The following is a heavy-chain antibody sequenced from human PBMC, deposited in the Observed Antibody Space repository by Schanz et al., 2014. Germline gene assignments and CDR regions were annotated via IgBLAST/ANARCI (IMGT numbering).Heavy chain of an antibody. Sequence: QVQLVESGGGVVQPGGSLRLSCAASGFTFSNYGIHWVRQAPGKGLEWVAVISSDGTNKYYADSVQGRFTLSKDFSKDTLYLQLTSLRPEDTAVYYCARLATSKSRLGDAVDIWGQGTMVTVSS. J-gene: IGHJ3*02. CDR1: GFTFSNYG. D-gene: IGHD6-6*01. CDR2: ISSDGTNK. V-gene: IGHV3-30*03. CDR3: ARLATSKSRLGDAVDI.